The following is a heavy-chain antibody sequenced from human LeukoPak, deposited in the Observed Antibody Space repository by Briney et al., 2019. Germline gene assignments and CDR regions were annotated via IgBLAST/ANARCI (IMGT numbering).Heavy chain of an antibody. CDR3: ARGARRGIFYMDV. CDR2: IYYSGST. CDR1: GGSISGYY. J-gene: IGHJ6*03. Sequence: SETLSLTCPVSGGSISGYYWSWIRRPPGKELEWIGYIYYSGSTNYNPSLKSRVTISVDTSNNQFSLKLSSVTAADTAVYYCARGARRGIFYMDVWGRGTTATVSS. V-gene: IGHV4-59*01. D-gene: IGHD3-3*02.